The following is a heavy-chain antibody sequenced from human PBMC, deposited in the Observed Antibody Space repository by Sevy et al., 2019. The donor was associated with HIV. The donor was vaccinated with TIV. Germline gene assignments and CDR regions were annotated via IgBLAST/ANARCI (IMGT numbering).Heavy chain of an antibody. J-gene: IGHJ4*02. CDR2: ISYDGSNK. CDR3: ARDQGAVVIVAATLFEY. D-gene: IGHD2-15*01. V-gene: IGHV3-30*04. CDR1: GFTFSSYA. Sequence: RESLRLSCAASGFTFSSYAMHWVRQAPGKGLEWVAVISYDGSNKYYADSVKGRFTISRDNSKNTLYLEMNSLRTEDTAVYYCARDQGAVVIVAATLFEYWGQGTLVTVSS.